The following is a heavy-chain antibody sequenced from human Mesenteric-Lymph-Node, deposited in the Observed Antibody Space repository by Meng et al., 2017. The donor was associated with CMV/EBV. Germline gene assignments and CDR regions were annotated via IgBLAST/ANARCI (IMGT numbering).Heavy chain of an antibody. D-gene: IGHD6-25*01. J-gene: IGHJ6*02. CDR1: GGPISSSSYY. V-gene: IGHV4-39*07. Sequence: GPLRLSCTVFGGPISSSSYYWGWIRQPPGKGLERIGSIYYSGSTSYNPSLKSRVTISVDTSKNQFSLKLSSVTAADTAVYYCARDASSVAGYGMDVWGQGTTVTVSS. CDR3: ARDASSVAGYGMDV. CDR2: IYYSGST.